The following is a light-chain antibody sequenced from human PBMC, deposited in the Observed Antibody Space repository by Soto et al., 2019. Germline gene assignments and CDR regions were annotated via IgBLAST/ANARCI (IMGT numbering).Light chain of an antibody. J-gene: IGKJ4*01. Sequence: DIEMTQSPSSLSASVGDRVTITCRASQGISNYLAWYQQKPGKVPKLLIYAASTWQSGVLSRFSGSGSGTDFTLTLSSLQPEDVATYYCQKYNSALTFGGGTKVEIK. CDR3: QKYNSALT. CDR2: AAS. CDR1: QGISNY. V-gene: IGKV1-27*01.